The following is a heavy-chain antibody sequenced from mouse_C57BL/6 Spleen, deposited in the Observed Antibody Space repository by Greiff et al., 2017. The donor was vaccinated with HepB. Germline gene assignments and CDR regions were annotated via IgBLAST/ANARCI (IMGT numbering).Heavy chain of an antibody. CDR1: GYTFTDYY. CDR2: INPNNGGT. CDR3: ASQKLGLDY. J-gene: IGHJ2*01. V-gene: IGHV1-26*01. Sequence: EVQLQQSGPELVKPGASVKISCKASGYTFTDYYMNWVKQSHGKSLEWIGDINPNNGGTSYNQKFKGKATLTVDKSSSTAYMELRSLTSEDSAVYYCASQKLGLDYWGQGTTLTVSS. D-gene: IGHD4-1*01.